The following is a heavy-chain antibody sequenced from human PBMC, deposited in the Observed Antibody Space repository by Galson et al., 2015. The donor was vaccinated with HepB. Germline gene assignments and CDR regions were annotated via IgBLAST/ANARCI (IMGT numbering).Heavy chain of an antibody. J-gene: IGHJ6*02. CDR1: GYAFTSYA. Sequence: SVKVSCKASGYAFTSYAMNWVRQAPGQGLEWMGWINTNTGNPTYAQGFTGRFVFSLDTSVSTAYLQISSLKAEDTAVYYCARGFDVGSGWYNFDYYYYGMDVWGQGTTVTVSS. CDR2: INTNTGNP. V-gene: IGHV7-4-1*02. CDR3: ARGFDVGSGWYNFDYYYYGMDV. D-gene: IGHD6-19*01.